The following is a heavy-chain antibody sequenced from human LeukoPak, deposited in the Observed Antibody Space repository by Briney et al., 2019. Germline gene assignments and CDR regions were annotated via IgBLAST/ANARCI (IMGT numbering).Heavy chain of an antibody. Sequence: GGSLRLSCAASGFTFSSYSMNWVRQAPGKRLERVSSISSSSSYIYYADSVKGRFTISRDNAKNTLYLQMSGLRAEDTAVYYCAREWKKTGAFDYWGQGTLVTVSS. V-gene: IGHV3-21*01. CDR3: AREWKKTGAFDY. CDR2: ISSSSSYI. D-gene: IGHD1-1*01. CDR1: GFTFSSYS. J-gene: IGHJ4*02.